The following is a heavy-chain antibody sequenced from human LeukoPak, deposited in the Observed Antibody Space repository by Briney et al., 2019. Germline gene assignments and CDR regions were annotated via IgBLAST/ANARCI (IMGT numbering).Heavy chain of an antibody. CDR1: GFTFSSYA. V-gene: IGHV3-23*01. J-gene: IGHJ4*02. D-gene: IGHD5-18*01. CDR3: AKSFLGFSYGKVDY. CDR2: ITDTGST. Sequence: GGSLRLSCAASGFTFSSYAMNWVRQAPGKGLEWVSAITDTGSTYYADSVKGRFTISRDSSKNTLYLQMSSLSAEDTAVYYCAKSFLGFSYGKVDYWGQGTLVTVSS.